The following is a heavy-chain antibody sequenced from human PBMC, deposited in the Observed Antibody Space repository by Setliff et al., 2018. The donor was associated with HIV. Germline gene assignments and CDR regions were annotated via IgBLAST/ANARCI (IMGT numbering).Heavy chain of an antibody. J-gene: IGHJ5*02. V-gene: IGHV4-39*07. CDR3: ARGGASSKYLDP. CDR2: IYYSGST. Sequence: LSLTCTVSGGSISNSRYYWSWIRQPPGKGLEWIGSIYYSGSTYYNPSLKSRVTISVDTSKNQFSLSLTSVTGADTAVYYCARGGASSKYLDPWGQGTLVTVSS. CDR1: GGSISNSRYY. D-gene: IGHD2-15*01.